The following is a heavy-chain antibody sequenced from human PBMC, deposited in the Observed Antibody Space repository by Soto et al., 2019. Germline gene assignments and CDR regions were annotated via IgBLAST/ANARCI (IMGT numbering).Heavy chain of an antibody. CDR2: VKRKTNGGTT. Sequence: GGSLRLSCAASGFTFTNAWMSWVRQAPGKGLEWVGRVKRKTNGGTTDYAAPVKDRFNISRDDSKNTLYLQMNNLKTEDTSVYYCATCYGSGTDCQEDYLAFWGQGTPVTVSS. V-gene: IGHV3-15*01. CDR1: GFTFTNAW. D-gene: IGHD3-10*01. J-gene: IGHJ4*02. CDR3: ATCYGSGTDCQEDYLAF.